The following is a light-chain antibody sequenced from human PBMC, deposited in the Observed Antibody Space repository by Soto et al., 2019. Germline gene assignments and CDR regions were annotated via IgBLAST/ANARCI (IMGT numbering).Light chain of an antibody. CDR2: AAI. CDR1: QGISSS. CDR3: QKYNSAPWT. Sequence: DIQMTQSPSSLSASVGDTVTITCRASQGISSSLNWCLQKPGKAPNLLIYAAINLQSGVPSRFSGSGSGTHFTLTISSLQPEDVATYYCQKYNSAPWTFGQGTKVEIK. J-gene: IGKJ1*01. V-gene: IGKV1-39*01.